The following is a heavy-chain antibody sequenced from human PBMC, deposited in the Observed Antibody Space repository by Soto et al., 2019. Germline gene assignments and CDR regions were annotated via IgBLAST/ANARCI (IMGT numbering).Heavy chain of an antibody. V-gene: IGHV3-48*02. CDR2: ISSSSTTI. Sequence: PLGSLRLSCAASGFTFSTYSMNWVRQAPGKGLEWISYISSSSTTIYYADSVRGRFTISRDNAKSSLYLQMNSLRDEDTAVYYCSRDDSTGYYVEVGDYWGQGTLVTVSS. J-gene: IGHJ4*02. CDR3: SRDDSTGYYVEVGDY. D-gene: IGHD3-22*01. CDR1: GFTFSTYS.